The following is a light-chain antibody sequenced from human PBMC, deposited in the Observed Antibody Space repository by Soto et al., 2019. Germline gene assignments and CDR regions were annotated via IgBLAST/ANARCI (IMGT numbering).Light chain of an antibody. V-gene: IGKV3-20*01. Sequence: EIVLTQSPGTLSLSPGERATLSCRASQSVSSSYLAWYQQTPGQAPRLLIYGASSRSTGIPDRFSGSGSGTDFTLTISRLEPEDCAVDYCQQYGSSPRTFGQGTKVQIK. J-gene: IGKJ1*01. CDR1: QSVSSSY. CDR2: GAS. CDR3: QQYGSSPRT.